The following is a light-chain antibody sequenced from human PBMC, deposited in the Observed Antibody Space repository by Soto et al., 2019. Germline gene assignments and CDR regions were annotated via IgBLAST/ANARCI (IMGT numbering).Light chain of an antibody. Sequence: QAVVTQSSSASASLGSSVKLTCTLSSRHSSYIIAWHQQQPGKAPRYLMKLEGSGSYNKGSGVPDRFSGSSSGADRYLTIPHLQFEDDDYYYCEICDSSPRVFGGGTKLTVL. V-gene: IGLV4-60*02. CDR3: EICDSSPRV. CDR1: SRHSSYI. CDR2: LEGSGSY. J-gene: IGLJ2*01.